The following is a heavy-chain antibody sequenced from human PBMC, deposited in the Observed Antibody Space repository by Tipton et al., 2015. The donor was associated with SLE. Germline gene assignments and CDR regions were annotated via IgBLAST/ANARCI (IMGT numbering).Heavy chain of an antibody. CDR1: GGSLGGHY. J-gene: IGHJ2*01. CDR2: SNDSGKT. V-gene: IGHV4-34*01. Sequence: LRLSCAVYGGSLGGHYWSWIRQSPGEGLECIGESNDSGKTNYNPALKSRATISVDTSKNQFSLRLTSVTAADTAMYYCARGKISWAIFVVRNYFDSWGRGTLVTVSS. CDR3: ARGKISWAIFVVRNYFDS. D-gene: IGHD2-21*01.